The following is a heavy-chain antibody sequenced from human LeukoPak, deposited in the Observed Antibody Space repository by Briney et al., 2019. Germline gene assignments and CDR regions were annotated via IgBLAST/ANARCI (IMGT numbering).Heavy chain of an antibody. CDR1: GGSFSGYY. V-gene: IGHV2-70*01. D-gene: IGHD3-9*01. CDR2: IDWTDDK. Sequence: TLSLTCAVYGGSFSGYYWSWIRQPPGKALEWLALIDWTDDKFYSTSLKTRLTISKDTSKNLVVLTLTNMDPVDTATYFCARATSRYDAFDIWGHGTMVTVSS. J-gene: IGHJ3*02. CDR3: ARATSRYDAFDI.